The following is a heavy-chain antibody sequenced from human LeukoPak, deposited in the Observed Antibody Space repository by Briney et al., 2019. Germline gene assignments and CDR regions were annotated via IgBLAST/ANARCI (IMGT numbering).Heavy chain of an antibody. CDR3: ARGQGIMITFGGVIVDGGSFDY. J-gene: IGHJ4*02. Sequence: SETLSLTCAVYGGSFSGYYWSWIRQPPGKGLEWIGEINHSGSTNYNPSLKSRVTMSVDTSKNQFSLKLSSVTAADTAVYYCARGQGIMITFGGVIVDGGSFDYWGQGTLVTVSS. V-gene: IGHV4-34*01. CDR2: INHSGST. D-gene: IGHD3-16*02. CDR1: GGSFSGYY.